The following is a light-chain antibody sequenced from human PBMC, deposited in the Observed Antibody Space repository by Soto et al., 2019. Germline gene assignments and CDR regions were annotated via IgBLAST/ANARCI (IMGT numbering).Light chain of an antibody. CDR3: AAWDDSLNGHVV. V-gene: IGLV1-44*01. CDR2: GSN. CDR1: SSNIGSNT. J-gene: IGLJ2*01. Sequence: QSVLTQPHSASGTPGQGVTISGSGSSSNIGSNTVNWYQQLPGAAPKLLIYGSNQRPSGVPDRVSGSKSGTSASLAISGLQSEDEADYYCAAWDDSLNGHVVFGGGTKVTVL.